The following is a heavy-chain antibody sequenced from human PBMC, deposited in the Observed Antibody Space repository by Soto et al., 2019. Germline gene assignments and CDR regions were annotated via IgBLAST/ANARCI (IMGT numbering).Heavy chain of an antibody. V-gene: IGHV5-51*01. J-gene: IGHJ6*03. CDR2: IYPGDSDT. CDR1: GYSFSSYW. Sequence: PGESLKISCKGSGYSFSSYWIGWVRQMPGKGLEWMGIIYPGDSDTRYSPSFQGLVTISADKSITTAYLQWSSLKASDTAMYYCVRLRKYAPKNYYMDVWGKGTTVTVSS. CDR3: VRLRKYAPKNYYMDV.